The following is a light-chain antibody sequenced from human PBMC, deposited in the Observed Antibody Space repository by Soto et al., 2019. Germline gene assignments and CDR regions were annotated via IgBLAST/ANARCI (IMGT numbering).Light chain of an antibody. CDR2: DAS. CDR1: QSVSID. V-gene: IGKV3-11*01. Sequence: EIGMTQSAATLSVSPGERATLSCRASQSVSIDLAWYQQKPGQAPRLLIYDASNRATGIPARFSGSGSGTDFTLTISSLDPEDFAVYYCQHRSNWPVTFGQGTKVDIK. J-gene: IGKJ1*01. CDR3: QHRSNWPVT.